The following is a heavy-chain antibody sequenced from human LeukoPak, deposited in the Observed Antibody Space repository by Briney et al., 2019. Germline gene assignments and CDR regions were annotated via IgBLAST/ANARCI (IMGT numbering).Heavy chain of an antibody. V-gene: IGHV3-7*01. CDR1: GFTFSSYF. CDR2: INQDGSEK. CDR3: AKDYYYGSGYFDY. Sequence: GGSLRLSCAASGFTFSSYFMSWVRQAPGKGLEWVANINQDGSEKYYVDSVKGRFTISRDNSKNTLYLQMNSLRAEDTAVYYCAKDYYYGSGYFDYWGQGTLVTVSS. J-gene: IGHJ4*02. D-gene: IGHD3-10*01.